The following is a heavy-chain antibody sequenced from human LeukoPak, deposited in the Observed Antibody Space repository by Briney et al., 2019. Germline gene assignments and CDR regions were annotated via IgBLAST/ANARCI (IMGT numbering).Heavy chain of an antibody. Sequence: GGSLRLSCVACGFTFSSYWMSWVRQAPGKGPEWVANVKQDGREKYYVDSVKGRFTISRDNAKNSIYLQMNSLRAEDTAVYYCARGYKYSSSWYGGGDYWGQGSLVTVSS. CDR1: GFTFSSYW. CDR3: ARGYKYSSSWYGGGDY. V-gene: IGHV3-7*01. D-gene: IGHD6-13*01. J-gene: IGHJ4*02. CDR2: VKQDGREK.